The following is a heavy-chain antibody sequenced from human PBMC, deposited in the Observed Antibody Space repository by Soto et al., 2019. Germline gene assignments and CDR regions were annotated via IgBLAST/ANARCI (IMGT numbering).Heavy chain of an antibody. CDR3: ARTSLAAAGMFDP. V-gene: IGHV1-8*01. J-gene: IGHJ5*02. Sequence: QVQLVQSGAEVKKPGASVKVSCKASGYTFTSYDINWVRQATGQGLEWMGWRNPNSGNTGYAQKFHGRVTMTRNTSISTAYMELSSLRSEDTAVYYCARTSLAAAGMFDPWGQGTLVTVSS. CDR2: RNPNSGNT. CDR1: GYTFTSYD. D-gene: IGHD6-13*01.